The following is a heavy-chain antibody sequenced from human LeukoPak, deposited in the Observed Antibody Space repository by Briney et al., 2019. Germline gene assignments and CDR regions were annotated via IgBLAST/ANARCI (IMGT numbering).Heavy chain of an antibody. CDR3: ARDHIGGSGWDLDYYYYGMDV. CDR1: GFTVSSNY. V-gene: IGHV3-66*01. J-gene: IGHJ6*02. D-gene: IGHD6-19*01. CDR2: IYSGGST. Sequence: GGSLRLSCAASGFTVSSNYMSWVRQAPGKGLEWVSVIYSGGSTYYADSVKGRFTISRDNSKNTLYLQMNSLRAEDTAVYYCARDHIGGSGWDLDYYYYGMDVWGQGTTVTVSS.